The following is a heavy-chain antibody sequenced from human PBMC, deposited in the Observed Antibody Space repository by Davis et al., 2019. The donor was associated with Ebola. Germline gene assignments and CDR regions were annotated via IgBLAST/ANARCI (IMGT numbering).Heavy chain of an antibody. CDR3: ARDTRVRSGFGSYYYYYYGMGV. D-gene: IGHD3-10*01. V-gene: IGHV4-30-4*08. CDR2: TYYSGST. Sequence: LSLTSPLPGGSISSGGYYWSSIRQHPGKGLEWIGYTYYSGSTYYNPSLKSRVTISVDTSKNQFSLKLSSVTAADTAVYYCARDTRVRSGFGSYYYYYYGMGVWGKGTTVTVSS. J-gene: IGHJ6*04. CDR1: GGSISSGGYY.